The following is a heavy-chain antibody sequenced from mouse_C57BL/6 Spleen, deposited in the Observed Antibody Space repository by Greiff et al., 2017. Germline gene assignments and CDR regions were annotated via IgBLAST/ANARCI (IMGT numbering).Heavy chain of an antibody. V-gene: IGHV3-8*01. CDR3: ARGGNGNYLYYAMDY. CDR2: ISYSGST. CDR1: GYSITSDY. D-gene: IGHD2-1*01. J-gene: IGHJ4*01. Sequence: EVKLMESGPGLAKPSQTLSLTCSVTGYSITSDYWNWIRKFPGNKLEYMGYISYSGSTYYNPSIKSRMSITRDTSKNQYYLQLNSVTTEDTATYYCARGGNGNYLYYAMDYWGQGTSVTVSS.